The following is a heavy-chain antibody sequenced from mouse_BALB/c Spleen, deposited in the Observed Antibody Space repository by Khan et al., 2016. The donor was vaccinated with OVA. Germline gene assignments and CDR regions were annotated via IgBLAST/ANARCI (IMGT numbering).Heavy chain of an antibody. CDR2: IDPTTGYT. J-gene: IGHJ3*01. CDR3: TRQGSTYTWFGY. CDR1: GYTFTNYW. V-gene: IGHV1-7*01. D-gene: IGHD1-1*01. Sequence: QVQLQQSGAELTKPGASVKMSCKASGYTFTNYWMHWVKQRPGQGLEWIGYIDPTTGYTEYNQKFKDKATLTADKSSSTAYMQLSSMTSEDSAVYYCTRQGSTYTWFGYWGQGTLVTVAA.